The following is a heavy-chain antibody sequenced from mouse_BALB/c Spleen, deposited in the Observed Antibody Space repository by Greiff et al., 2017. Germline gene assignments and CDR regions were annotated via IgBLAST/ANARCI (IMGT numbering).Heavy chain of an antibody. Sequence: EVQVVESGPSLVKPSQTLSLTCSVTGYSITSGYWNWIRKFPGNKLEYMGYISYSGSTYYNPSLKSRISITRDTSKNQYYLQLNSVTTEDTATYYCARYKETLFAYWGQGTLVTVSA. J-gene: IGHJ3*01. CDR2: ISYSGST. CDR1: GYSITSGY. D-gene: IGHD1-3*01. CDR3: ARYKETLFAY. V-gene: IGHV3-8*02.